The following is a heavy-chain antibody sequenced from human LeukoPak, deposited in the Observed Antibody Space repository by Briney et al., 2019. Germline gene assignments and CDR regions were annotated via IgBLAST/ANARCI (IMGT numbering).Heavy chain of an antibody. D-gene: IGHD3-22*01. J-gene: IGHJ4*02. CDR1: GGSISRYY. CDR2: IYYSGST. Sequence: PSETLSLTCTVSGGSISRYYWSWIRQSPGKGLEWIGNIYYSGSTNYNPSLKSRFTTSVDTSKNQFSLRLTSVTAADTAVYFCARATPWLLPGYWGQGTLVTVSS. CDR3: ARATPWLLPGY. V-gene: IGHV4-59*01.